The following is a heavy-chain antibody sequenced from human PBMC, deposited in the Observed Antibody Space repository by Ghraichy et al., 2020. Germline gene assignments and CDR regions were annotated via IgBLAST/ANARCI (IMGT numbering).Heavy chain of an antibody. D-gene: IGHD2-8*01. J-gene: IGHJ4*02. CDR3: STGVSWQN. CDR1: GVTFADSG. V-gene: IGHV3-49*03. CDR2: VESNLYGGTT. Sequence: GGSLRLSCTSSGVTFADSGVSWFRQAPGKGLEWVSFVESNLYGGTTQYAASVKGRFIISRDDSRSVAYLQMNSLKTEDTAVYYCSTGVSWQNWGQGTLVTVSS.